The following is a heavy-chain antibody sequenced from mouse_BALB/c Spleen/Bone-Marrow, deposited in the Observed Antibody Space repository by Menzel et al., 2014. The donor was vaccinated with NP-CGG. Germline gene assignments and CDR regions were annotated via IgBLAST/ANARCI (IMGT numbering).Heavy chain of an antibody. V-gene: IGHV5-9-2*01. Sequence: SGGGLVKSGGSLKLSCAASGFSFSNYGMSWVRQTPEKRLEWVATISGDGRYTFYSDSARGRFTISRDNAKYNLYLQLSSLRSADTALYYCARHAYYDQTEVSFVYWGQGTLVTVSA. CDR2: ISGDGRYT. D-gene: IGHD2-4*01. CDR3: ARHAYYDQTEVSFVY. CDR1: GFSFSNYG. J-gene: IGHJ3*01.